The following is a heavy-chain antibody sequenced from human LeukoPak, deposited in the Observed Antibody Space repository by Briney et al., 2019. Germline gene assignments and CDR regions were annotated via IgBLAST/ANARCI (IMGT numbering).Heavy chain of an antibody. V-gene: IGHV1-18*01. Sequence: ASVNVSCKASVYTFTISYINWVRQAPGQGLEWMGWVSAYNGKTSYVQNFQGRVTMTTDSSTNTAYMDLTSLTSDDTAVYYCARGGTYYPCIDYWGQGTLVTVSS. CDR3: ARGGTYYPCIDY. J-gene: IGHJ4*02. CDR1: VYTFTISY. CDR2: VSAYNGKT. D-gene: IGHD1-26*01.